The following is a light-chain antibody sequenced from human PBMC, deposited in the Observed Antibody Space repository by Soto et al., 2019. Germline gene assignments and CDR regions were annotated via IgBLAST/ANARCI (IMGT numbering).Light chain of an antibody. V-gene: IGKV3-15*01. CDR2: GAS. CDR3: QQYNNWPPWT. J-gene: IGKJ1*01. Sequence: EIVMTQSPATLSLSPGERATLSCRASQSVSSNLAWYQQKPGQALRLLIYGASTRATGIPARFSGSGSGTEFTLTISSLQSEDFAVYDCQQYNNWPPWTFGQGTKVEIK. CDR1: QSVSSN.